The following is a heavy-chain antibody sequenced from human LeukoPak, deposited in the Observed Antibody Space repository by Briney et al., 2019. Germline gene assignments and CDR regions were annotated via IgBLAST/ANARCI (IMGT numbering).Heavy chain of an antibody. Sequence: GGSLRLSCAASGFTFSSYAMSWFRQAPGKGLEWVSAISGSGGSTYYADSVKGRFTISRDNSKNTLYLQMNSLRAEDTAVYYCAKRRATGYYRPIFSYWGQGTLVTVSS. J-gene: IGHJ4*02. D-gene: IGHD3-9*01. V-gene: IGHV3-23*01. CDR3: AKRRATGYYRPIFSY. CDR2: ISGSGGST. CDR1: GFTFSSYA.